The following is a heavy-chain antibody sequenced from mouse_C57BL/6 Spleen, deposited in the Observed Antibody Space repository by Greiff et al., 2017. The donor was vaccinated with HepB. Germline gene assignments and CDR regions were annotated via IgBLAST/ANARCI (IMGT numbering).Heavy chain of an antibody. V-gene: IGHV1-18*01. CDR3: ARYYYGSSYPFDY. CDR1: GYTFTDYN. J-gene: IGHJ2*01. Sequence: EVQVVESGPELVKPGASVKIPCKASGYTFTDYNMDWVKQSHGKSLEWIGDINPNNGGTIYNQKFKGKATLTVDKSSSTAYMELRSLTSEDTAVYYCARYYYGSSYPFDYWGQGTTLTVSS. CDR2: INPNNGGT. D-gene: IGHD1-1*01.